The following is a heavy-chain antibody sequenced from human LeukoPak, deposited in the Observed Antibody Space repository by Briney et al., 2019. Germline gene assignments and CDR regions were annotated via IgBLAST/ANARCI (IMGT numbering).Heavy chain of an antibody. D-gene: IGHD6-13*01. V-gene: IGHV3-30*04. CDR2: ISYDGSNK. Sequence: PGGSLRLSCAASGFTFSSYAMHWVRQAPGKGLEWVAVISYDGSNKYYADSVKGRFPISRDNSKNTLYLQMNSLRAEDTAVYYCARDRQQLGIFDYWGQGTLVTVSS. CDR3: ARDRQQLGIFDY. CDR1: GFTFSSYA. J-gene: IGHJ4*02.